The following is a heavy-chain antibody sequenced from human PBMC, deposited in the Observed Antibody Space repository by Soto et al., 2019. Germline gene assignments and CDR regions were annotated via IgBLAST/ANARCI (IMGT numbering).Heavy chain of an antibody. D-gene: IGHD3-16*01. CDR2: IYYSGTT. Sequence: SETLSLTCTVSGDSISSYYWSWIRQPPGKGLEWIGFIYYSGTTNYNPSLKSRVTISVDTPKNQFSLQLTSVTAADTAVYYCARGGDSSKWLDPWGQGTLVTVSS. CDR1: GDSISSYY. CDR3: ARGGDSSKWLDP. V-gene: IGHV4-59*12. J-gene: IGHJ5*02.